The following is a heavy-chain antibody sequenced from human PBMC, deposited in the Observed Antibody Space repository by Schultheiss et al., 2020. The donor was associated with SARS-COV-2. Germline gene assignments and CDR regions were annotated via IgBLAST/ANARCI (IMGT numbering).Heavy chain of an antibody. CDR3: ARDLEGYSGYEFPSY. Sequence: GGSLRLSCAASGFTFSSYGMHWVRQAPGKGLEWVAVIWYDGSNKYYADSVKGRFTISRDNSKNTLYLQMNSLRAEDTAVYYCARDLEGYSGYEFPSYWGQGTLVTVSS. CDR2: IWYDGSNK. D-gene: IGHD5-12*01. V-gene: IGHV3-33*01. CDR1: GFTFSSYG. J-gene: IGHJ4*02.